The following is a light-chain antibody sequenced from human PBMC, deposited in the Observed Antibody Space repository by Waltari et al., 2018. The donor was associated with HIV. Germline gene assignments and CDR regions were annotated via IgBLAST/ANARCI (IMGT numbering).Light chain of an antibody. CDR2: STN. CDR3: AAWDDSLNGWV. V-gene: IGLV1-44*01. Sequence: QSVLTQPPSASGPPGPRVTISCSGSSSNIGITTLSCFQQLPGTAPKLLIYSTNQRPSGVPDRFSGSKSGTSASLAITGLQSEDEADYYCAAWDDSLNGWVFGGGTKLTVL. J-gene: IGLJ3*02. CDR1: SSNIGITT.